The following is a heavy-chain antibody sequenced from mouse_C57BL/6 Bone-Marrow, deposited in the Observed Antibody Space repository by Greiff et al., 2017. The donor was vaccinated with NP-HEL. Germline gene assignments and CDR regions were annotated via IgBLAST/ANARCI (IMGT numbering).Heavy chain of an antibody. J-gene: IGHJ3*01. CDR1: GFTFSSYG. Sequence: EVQLQESGGDLVKPGGSLKLSCAASGFTFSSYGMSWVSQTPDKRLEWVATISSGGSYTYYPDSVKGRFTISRDNAKNTLYLQMSSLKSEDTAMYYCASPYDYDVAWFAYWGQGTLVTVSA. CDR3: ASPYDYDVAWFAY. CDR2: ISSGGSYT. V-gene: IGHV5-6*01. D-gene: IGHD2-4*01.